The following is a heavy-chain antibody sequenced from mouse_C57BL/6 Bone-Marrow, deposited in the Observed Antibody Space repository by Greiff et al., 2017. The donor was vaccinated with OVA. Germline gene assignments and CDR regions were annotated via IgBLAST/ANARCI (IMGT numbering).Heavy chain of an antibody. D-gene: IGHD2-1*01. CDR3: TACPYGIYWYFDV. Sequence: VQLQQPGAELVRPGASVKLSCTASGFNFTDDYMHWVKQRPEQGLEWIGWIDPSNGDTDYAPKFQGKATLTVDTSSNTAYLQLSSLTSDESAVYYCTACPYGIYWYFDVWGTGTTVTVSS. J-gene: IGHJ1*03. V-gene: IGHV14-4*01. CDR1: GFNFTDDY. CDR2: IDPSNGDT.